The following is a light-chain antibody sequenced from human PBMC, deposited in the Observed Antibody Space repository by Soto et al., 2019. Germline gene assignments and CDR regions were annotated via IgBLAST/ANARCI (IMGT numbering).Light chain of an antibody. J-gene: IGLJ1*01. Sequence: QSVGTQPASVSVSPGQSITISCTGTSSDVGGYNYVSLYQQHPGKAPKLMIYGVSNRPSGVSNRFSGSKSGNTASLTISGLQAEDEADYYCSSYTSSSTLDYVFGTGTKVTVL. CDR3: SSYTSSSTLDYV. CDR2: GVS. CDR1: SSDVGGYNY. V-gene: IGLV2-14*01.